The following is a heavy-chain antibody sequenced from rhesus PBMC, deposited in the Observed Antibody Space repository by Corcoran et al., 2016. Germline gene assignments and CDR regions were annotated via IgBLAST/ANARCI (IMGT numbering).Heavy chain of an antibody. CDR2: IYWDDDK. CDR3: ARRRWDTAGTNYFDY. CDR1: GFSLSTSGMG. J-gene: IGHJ4*01. Sequence: QVTLKESGPALVKPTQTLTLTCTFSGFSLSTSGMGVAWIRQPPGKTLEWLAHIYWDDDKRYSTSLKSRLTIYKDTSKNQVVLTMTNMDSVDTTTYYCARRRWDTAGTNYFDYWGQGVLVTVSS. D-gene: IGHD5-42*01. V-gene: IGHV2-1*01.